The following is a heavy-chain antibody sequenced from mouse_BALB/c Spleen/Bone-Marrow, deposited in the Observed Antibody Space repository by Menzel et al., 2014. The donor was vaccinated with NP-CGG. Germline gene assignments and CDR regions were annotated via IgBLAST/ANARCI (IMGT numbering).Heavy chain of an antibody. D-gene: IGHD1-2*01. CDR2: VNPNNGGT. V-gene: IGHV1-18*01. J-gene: IGHJ4*01. CDR3: ARKDYGYNYVMDH. Sequence: EVKLMESGPELVKPGASVKISCKTSGYTFTEYTMHWVRQSHGKSLEWIGGVNPNNGGTIYNQKFKGKATLTVDRSSSTAYMELRSLTSEDSAVYYCARKDYGYNYVMDHRRQATSVTVTS. CDR1: GYTFTEYT.